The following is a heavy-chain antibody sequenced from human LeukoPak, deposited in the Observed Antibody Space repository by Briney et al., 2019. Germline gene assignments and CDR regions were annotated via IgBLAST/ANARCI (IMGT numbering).Heavy chain of an antibody. D-gene: IGHD3-3*01. CDR1: GFTFSAYW. Sequence: GGSLRLSCAASGFTFSAYWMHWVRQAPGKGLVWVSHINTDGSSTSYADSVKGRFTISRDNTKNTLYLQMNSLRAEDTAVYYCAKPRAYYDFWSGSFDYWGQGTLVTVSS. CDR3: AKPRAYYDFWSGSFDY. J-gene: IGHJ4*02. CDR2: INTDGSST. V-gene: IGHV3-74*01.